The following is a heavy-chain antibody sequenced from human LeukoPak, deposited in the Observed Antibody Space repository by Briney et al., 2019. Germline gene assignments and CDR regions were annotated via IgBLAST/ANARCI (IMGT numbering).Heavy chain of an antibody. CDR3: ARTNWFDP. J-gene: IGHJ5*02. CDR2: INHSGST. CDR1: GGSFSGYY. Sequence: KASETLSLTCAVYGGSFSGYYWSWIRQPPGKGLEWIGEINHSGSTKYIPSLKSRVTISVDTSKNQFSLKLSSVTAADTAVYYCARTNWFDPWGQGTLVTVSS. V-gene: IGHV4-34*01.